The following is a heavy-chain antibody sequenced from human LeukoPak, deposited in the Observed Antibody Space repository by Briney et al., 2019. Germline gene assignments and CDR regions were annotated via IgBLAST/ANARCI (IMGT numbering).Heavy chain of an antibody. J-gene: IGHJ4*02. CDR3: AKDGDSSPTRY. CDR2: ISGSGGST. D-gene: IGHD6-13*01. CDR1: GFTFSSYA. V-gene: IGHV3-23*01. Sequence: GGSLRLSCAASGFTFSSYAMSWVRQAPGKGLEWVSAISGSGGSTYYADSVKGRFTISRDNSKNTLYLQMNSLRAEGTAVYYCAKDGDSSPTRYWGQGTLVTVSS.